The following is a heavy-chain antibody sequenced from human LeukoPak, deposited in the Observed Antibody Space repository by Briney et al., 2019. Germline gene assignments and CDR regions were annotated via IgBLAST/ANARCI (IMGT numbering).Heavy chain of an antibody. CDR2: INWNGGST. Sequence: PGGSLRLSCAASGFTFSSHAMSWLRQAPGKGLEWVSGINWNGGSTGYADSVKGRFTISRDNAKNSLYLQMNSLRAEDTALYYCARASSSSFHDAFDIWGQGTMVTVSS. D-gene: IGHD6-13*01. V-gene: IGHV3-20*04. J-gene: IGHJ3*02. CDR3: ARASSSSFHDAFDI. CDR1: GFTFSSHA.